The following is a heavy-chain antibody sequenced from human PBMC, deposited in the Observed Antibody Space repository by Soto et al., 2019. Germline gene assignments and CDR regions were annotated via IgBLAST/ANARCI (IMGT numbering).Heavy chain of an antibody. Sequence: GGSLRLSCAASGFTFSSYSMNWVRQAPGKGLEWVSSISSSSSYIYYADSVKGRFTISRDNAKNSLYLQMNSLRAEDTAVYYCARDRGGSGSPAFDIWGQGTMVTVSS. CDR1: GFTFSSYS. V-gene: IGHV3-21*01. CDR2: ISSSSSYI. D-gene: IGHD3-10*01. CDR3: ARDRGGSGSPAFDI. J-gene: IGHJ3*02.